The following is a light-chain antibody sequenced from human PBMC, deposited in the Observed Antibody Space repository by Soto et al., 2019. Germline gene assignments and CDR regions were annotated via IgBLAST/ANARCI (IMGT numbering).Light chain of an antibody. Sequence: QSVLTQPPSVSGAPGQRVTISCTGSSSNIGAGYDVHWYQQLPGTAPKLLIYGNSNRPSGVPDRFPGSKSGTSASLAITGLQAEDEADYYCRSYDSSLSALVFGGGTQLTVL. CDR1: SSNIGAGYD. CDR2: GNS. CDR3: RSYDSSLSALV. J-gene: IGLJ2*01. V-gene: IGLV1-40*01.